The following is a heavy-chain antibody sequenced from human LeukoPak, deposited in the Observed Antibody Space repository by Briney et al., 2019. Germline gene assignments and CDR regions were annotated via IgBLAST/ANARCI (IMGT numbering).Heavy chain of an antibody. CDR2: IKQDGSKK. J-gene: IGHJ4*02. D-gene: IGHD5-24*01. V-gene: IGHV3-7*04. CDR3: TRVGYIDEGIDY. CDR1: GFPFSSYW. Sequence: GGSLRLSCVASGFPFSSYWMTWVRQAPGKGLEWVANIKQDGSKKSYVDSVKGRFTISRDNAKNSLHLQMNSLRAEDTAIYYCTRVGYIDEGIDYWGQGTLVTVSS.